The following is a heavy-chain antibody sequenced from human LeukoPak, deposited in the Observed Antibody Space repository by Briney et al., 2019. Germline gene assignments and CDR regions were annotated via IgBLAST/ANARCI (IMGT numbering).Heavy chain of an antibody. CDR2: INPNSGGT. CDR1: GYTFTGYY. J-gene: IGHJ3*02. CDR3: ARDQTSIVVVTAMGPPDDAFDI. Sequence: ASVKVSCKASGYTFTGYYMHWVRQAPGQGLEWMGWINPNSGGTNYAQKFQGRVTMTRDTSISTACMELSRLRSDDTAVYYCARDQTSIVVVTAMGPPDDAFDIWGQGTMVTVSS. V-gene: IGHV1-2*02. D-gene: IGHD2-21*02.